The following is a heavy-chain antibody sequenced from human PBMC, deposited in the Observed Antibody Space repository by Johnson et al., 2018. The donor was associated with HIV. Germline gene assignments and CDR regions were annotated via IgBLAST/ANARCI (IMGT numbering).Heavy chain of an antibody. V-gene: IGHV3-30*04. J-gene: IGHJ3*02. CDR3: ARDAAKLEEDDAFDI. D-gene: IGHD1-1*01. CDR1: GFTFSSYA. CDR2: ISYDGRNQ. Sequence: QEQLVESGGGVVQPGGSLRLSCAASGFTFSSYAMHWVRQAPGKGLEWVAVISYDGRNQYYADSVKGRFTLSSDNSKNTLYLQMNSLRVEDTAVYYCARDAAKLEEDDAFDIWGQGTMVTVSS.